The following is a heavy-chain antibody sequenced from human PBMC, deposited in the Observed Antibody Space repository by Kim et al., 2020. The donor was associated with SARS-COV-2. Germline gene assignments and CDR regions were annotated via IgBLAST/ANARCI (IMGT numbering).Heavy chain of an antibody. V-gene: IGHV1-3*04. CDR3: ARHHYDDSGYFF. J-gene: IGHJ4*02. CDR2: INTVNGNT. CDR1: GYTFATYA. Sequence: ASVKVSCKASGYTFATYAMHWIRQAPGQGLEWVGWINTVNGNTKYSQMFQDRITITRDTSASTAYMELSNLKSEDTAVYYCARHHYDDSGYFFWGQGTVVTVSS. D-gene: IGHD3-22*01.